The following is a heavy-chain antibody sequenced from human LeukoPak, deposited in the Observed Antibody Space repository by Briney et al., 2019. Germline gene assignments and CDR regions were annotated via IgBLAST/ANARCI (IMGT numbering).Heavy chain of an antibody. V-gene: IGHV1-18*04. D-gene: IGHD6-13*01. CDR3: AREISDIAAAGPEWFDP. J-gene: IGHJ5*02. CDR1: GYTFNTYG. CDR2: ISAYNGNT. Sequence: GASVKVSCKASGYTFNTYGISWVRQAPGQGLEWMGWISAYNGNTNYAQKLQGRVTMTTDTSTSTAYMELRSLRSDDTAVYYCAREISDIAAAGPEWFDPWGQGTLVTVSS.